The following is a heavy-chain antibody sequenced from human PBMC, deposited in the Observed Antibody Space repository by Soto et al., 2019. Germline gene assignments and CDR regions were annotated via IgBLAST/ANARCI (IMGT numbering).Heavy chain of an antibody. CDR1: GFTFSSYG. Sequence: QVQLVESGGGVVQPGRSLRLSCAASGFTFSSYGMHWVRQAPGKGLEWVAVISYDGSNKYYADSVKGRFTISRDNSKNXRXPQMNSLRAEDTAVYYCAKDRYSGSYPSRYYYGMDVWGQGTTVTVSS. CDR3: AKDRYSGSYPSRYYYGMDV. V-gene: IGHV3-30*18. CDR2: ISYDGSNK. J-gene: IGHJ6*02. D-gene: IGHD1-26*01.